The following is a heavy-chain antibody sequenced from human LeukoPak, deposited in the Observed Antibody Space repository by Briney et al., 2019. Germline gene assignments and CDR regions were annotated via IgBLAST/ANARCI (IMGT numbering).Heavy chain of an antibody. Sequence: GGSLRLSCAASGFTFSSYAMSWVRQAPGRGLEWVSGISGRGDSTDYADSVKGRFTISRDNAGNSLYLQMNSLRAEDTAVYYCARDWRTQVLHPYYFEYWGQGVLVTVSS. CDR1: GFTFSSYA. D-gene: IGHD3-16*01. V-gene: IGHV3-23*01. J-gene: IGHJ4*02. CDR3: ARDWRTQVLHPYYFEY. CDR2: ISGRGDST.